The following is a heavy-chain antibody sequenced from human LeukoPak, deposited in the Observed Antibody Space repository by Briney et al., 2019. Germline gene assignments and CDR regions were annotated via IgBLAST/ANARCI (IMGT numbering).Heavy chain of an antibody. CDR3: ARGYGDYSDY. CDR1: GFTFTNYW. V-gene: IGHV3-7*03. J-gene: IGHJ4*02. Sequence: GGSLRLSCAASGFTFTNYWMSWVRQAPGKGLEWVANIKQDGSDKYYVDSVKGRFTISRDNAKNSLYLQMNSLRSDDTAVYYCARGYGDYSDYWGQGTLVTVSS. CDR2: IKQDGSDK. D-gene: IGHD4-17*01.